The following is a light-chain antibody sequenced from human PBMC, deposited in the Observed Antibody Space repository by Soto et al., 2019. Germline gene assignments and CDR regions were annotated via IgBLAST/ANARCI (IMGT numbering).Light chain of an antibody. CDR1: SSGIGGYNS. CDR2: DVT. CDR3: SSYTDRKNLV. V-gene: IGLV2-8*01. J-gene: IGLJ1*01. Sequence: QSVLTQSPSASGSPGQSVTISCTGTSSGIGGYNSVSWYQQHPGKAPKVMIYDVTKRPSGVPDRFSGSKSGNTASLTVSALQAEDEADYYCSSYTDRKNLVFGTGTKV.